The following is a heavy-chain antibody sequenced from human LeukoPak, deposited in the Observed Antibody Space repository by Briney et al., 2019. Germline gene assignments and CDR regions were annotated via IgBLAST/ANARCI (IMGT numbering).Heavy chain of an antibody. CDR3: ARSVAANGSY. V-gene: IGHV4-39*01. J-gene: IGHJ4*02. Sequence: WVRQPPGKGLEWIGSIYYSGSTYYNPSLKSRVTISVDTSKNQFSLKLSSVTAADTAVYYCARSVAANGSYWGQGTLVTVSS. CDR2: IYYSGST. D-gene: IGHD2-15*01.